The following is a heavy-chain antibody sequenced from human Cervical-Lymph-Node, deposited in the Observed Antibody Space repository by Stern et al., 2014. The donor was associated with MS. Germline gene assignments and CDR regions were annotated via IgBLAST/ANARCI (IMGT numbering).Heavy chain of an antibody. CDR2: INPSAGST. CDR3: AREVAGHRLGMMDV. J-gene: IGHJ6*02. D-gene: IGHD6-19*01. V-gene: IGHV1-46*01. CDR1: GNTFTRYY. Sequence: QVQLVQSGAEVKKPGASVKVSCKASGNTFTRYYIHWMRKAPGQGLEWMGIINPSAGSTSYAQKFQGKVTMTRDTSTSTVYMELSSLRSEDTAVYYCAREVAGHRLGMMDVWGQGTTVTVSS.